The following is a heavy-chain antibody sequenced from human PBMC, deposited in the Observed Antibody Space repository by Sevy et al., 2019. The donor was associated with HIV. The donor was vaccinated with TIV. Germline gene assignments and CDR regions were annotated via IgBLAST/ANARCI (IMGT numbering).Heavy chain of an antibody. Sequence: SETLSLTCTISVGSISTVDYYSTWIRQPAGKGLEWIGRISASGTSTYNPSLESRVTMSVDTSKNQFSLKLTSVTAADTAMYYCVKEHFDWLLPSYYFDLWGRGTLVTVSS. CDR2: ISASGTS. CDR3: VKEHFDWLLPSYYFDL. CDR1: VGSISTVDYY. J-gene: IGHJ2*01. D-gene: IGHD3-9*01. V-gene: IGHV4-61*02.